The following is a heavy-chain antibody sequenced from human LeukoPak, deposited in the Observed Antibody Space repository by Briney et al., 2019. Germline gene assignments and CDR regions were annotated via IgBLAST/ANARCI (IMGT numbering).Heavy chain of an antibody. V-gene: IGHV3-53*01. J-gene: IGHJ4*02. CDR1: GFTVISNY. CDR3: ARAPPPGYRNSWLCYFDY. Sequence: GGSLRLSCAASGFTVISNYMSGVRQAPGKGLDWVSVIYSDGSTYYADSVRGRFTISRDNSKNTLYLQMNSLRAEDTAMYYCARAPPPGYRNSWLCYFDYWGQGTLVTVSS. CDR2: IYSDGST. D-gene: IGHD6-13*01.